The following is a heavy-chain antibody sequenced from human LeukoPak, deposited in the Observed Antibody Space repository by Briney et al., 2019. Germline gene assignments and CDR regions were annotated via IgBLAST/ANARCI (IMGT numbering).Heavy chain of an antibody. D-gene: IGHD4-17*01. V-gene: IGHV4-39*07. Sequence: SETLSLTCTVSGGSISSSSYYWGWIRQPPGKGLEWIGSIYYSGSTNYNPSLKSRVTISVDTSKNQFSLKLSSVTAADTAVYYCARLGLGDYGDYGGWFDPWGQGTLVTVSS. J-gene: IGHJ5*02. CDR1: GGSISSSSYY. CDR2: IYYSGST. CDR3: ARLGLGDYGDYGGWFDP.